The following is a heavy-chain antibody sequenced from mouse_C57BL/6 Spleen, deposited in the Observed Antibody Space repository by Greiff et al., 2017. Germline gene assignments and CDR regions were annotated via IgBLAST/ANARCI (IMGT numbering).Heavy chain of an antibody. CDR2: ISSGSSTI. Sequence: EVKLVESGGGLVKPGGSLKLSCAASGFTFSDYGMHWVRQAPEKGLEWVAYISSGSSTIYYADTVKGRFTISRDNAKNTLFLQMTSLRSEDTAMYYCARAYYDYDEGGYFDYWGQGTTLTVSS. J-gene: IGHJ2*01. D-gene: IGHD2-4*01. CDR1: GFTFSDYG. CDR3: ARAYYDYDEGGYFDY. V-gene: IGHV5-17*01.